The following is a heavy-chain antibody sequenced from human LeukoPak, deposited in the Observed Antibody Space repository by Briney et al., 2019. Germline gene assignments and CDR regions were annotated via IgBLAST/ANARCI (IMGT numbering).Heavy chain of an antibody. CDR1: GGSISSNSFY. CDR2: ILYSGST. CDR3: ARDPEGIVPGAVWFAP. Sequence: PSETLSLTCTVSGGSISSNSFYWGWIRQPPGKGLEWIGGILYSGSTYYNPPLKSRVTISMDPSDNQFSLKLNSVTAADTAVYYCARDPEGIVPGAVWFAPWSQGILVIVSS. V-gene: IGHV4-39*07. D-gene: IGHD2-2*01. J-gene: IGHJ5*02.